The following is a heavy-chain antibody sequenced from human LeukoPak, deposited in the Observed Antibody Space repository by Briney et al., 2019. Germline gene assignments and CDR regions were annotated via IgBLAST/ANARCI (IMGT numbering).Heavy chain of an antibody. V-gene: IGHV1-2*02. CDR1: GYTFTGYY. D-gene: IGHD2-15*01. J-gene: IGHJ5*02. CDR2: INPNSGGT. Sequence: ASVKVSCKASGYTFTGYYMRWVRQAPGQGLEWMGWINPNSGGTNYAQKFQGRVTMTRDTSISTAYMELSRLRSDDTAVYYCARARSSVNFDPWGQGTLVIVSS. CDR3: ARARSSVNFDP.